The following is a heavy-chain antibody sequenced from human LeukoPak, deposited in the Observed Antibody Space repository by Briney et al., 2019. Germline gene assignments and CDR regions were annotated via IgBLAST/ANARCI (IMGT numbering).Heavy chain of an antibody. CDR1: GGTFSRFT. Sequence: GASVKVSCKASGGTFSRFTISWVRQAPGQGLEWMGGIIPIFGTANYAQKFQGRVTITADESTSTAYMELSSLRSEDTAVYYCAREMATIYPSKSFDIWGQGTMVTVSS. V-gene: IGHV1-69*01. CDR2: IIPIFGTA. CDR3: AREMATIYPSKSFDI. J-gene: IGHJ3*02. D-gene: IGHD5-24*01.